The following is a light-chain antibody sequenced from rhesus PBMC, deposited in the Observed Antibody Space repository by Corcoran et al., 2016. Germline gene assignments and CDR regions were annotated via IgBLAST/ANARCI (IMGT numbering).Light chain of an antibody. Sequence: DIQMSQSPSSLSASVGDKVTITCRASQGISNALAWYQQKPGKAPKLLIYAASSLESGVPTRFTGSRSGTDFTLTISSLQREEFATYYWQQGYSTPYSFGQGTKVEIK. V-gene: IGKV1-33*02. J-gene: IGKJ2*01. CDR3: QQGYSTPYS. CDR2: AAS. CDR1: QGISNA.